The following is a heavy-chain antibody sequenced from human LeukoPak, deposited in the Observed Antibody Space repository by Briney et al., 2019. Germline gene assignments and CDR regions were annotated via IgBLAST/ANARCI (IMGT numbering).Heavy chain of an antibody. J-gene: IGHJ4*02. Sequence: TSETLSLTCTVSGGSISSGGYYWSWIRQPPGKGLEWIGYIYHSGSTYYNPSLKSRVTISVDRSKNQFSLQPSSVTAADTAVYYCARARDIVVVPAKWGFDYWGQGTLVTVSS. V-gene: IGHV4-30-2*01. CDR2: IYHSGST. D-gene: IGHD2-2*01. CDR1: GGSISSGGYY. CDR3: ARARDIVVVPAKWGFDY.